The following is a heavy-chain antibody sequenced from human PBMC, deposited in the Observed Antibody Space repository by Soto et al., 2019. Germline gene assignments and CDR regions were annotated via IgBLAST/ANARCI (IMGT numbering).Heavy chain of an antibody. D-gene: IGHD5-18*01. CDR1: GFTFSNAW. CDR3: TTDRTAMAYYYYYGMDV. CDR2: IKSKTDGGTT. J-gene: IGHJ6*02. V-gene: IGHV3-15*07. Sequence: PGGSLRLSCAASGFTFSNAWMNWVRQAPGKGLEWVGRIKSKTDGGTTDYAAPVKGRFTISRDDSKNTLYLQMNSLKTEDTAVYYCTTDRTAMAYYYYYGMDVWGQGTTVTVSS.